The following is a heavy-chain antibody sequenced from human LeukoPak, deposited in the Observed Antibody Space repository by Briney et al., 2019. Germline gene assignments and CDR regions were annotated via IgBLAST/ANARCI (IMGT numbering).Heavy chain of an antibody. CDR2: ISGSGGST. D-gene: IGHD3-10*01. CDR3: AKTYGSGSYYMGYFDY. V-gene: IGHV3-23*01. CDR1: GFTFSSYA. J-gene: IGHJ4*02. Sequence: PGGSLRLSCAASGFTFSSYAMSWVRQAPGKGLEWVSAISGSGGSTYYADPVKGRFTISRDNSKNTLYLQMNSLRAEDTAVYYCAKTYGSGSYYMGYFDYWGQGTLVTVSS.